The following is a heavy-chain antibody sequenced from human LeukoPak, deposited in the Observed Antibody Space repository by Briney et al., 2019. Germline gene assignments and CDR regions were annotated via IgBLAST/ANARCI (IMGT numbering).Heavy chain of an antibody. CDR3: ARGGYDILTGDIYFDY. CDR2: INHSGST. Sequence: SETLSLTCAVYGGSFSGYYWSWIRQPPGKGLEWIGEINHSGSTNYNPSLKSRVTISVDTSKNQFSLKLSSVTAADTAVYYCARGGYDILTGDIYFDYWGQGTLVTVSS. CDR1: GGSFSGYY. V-gene: IGHV4-34*01. D-gene: IGHD3-9*01. J-gene: IGHJ4*02.